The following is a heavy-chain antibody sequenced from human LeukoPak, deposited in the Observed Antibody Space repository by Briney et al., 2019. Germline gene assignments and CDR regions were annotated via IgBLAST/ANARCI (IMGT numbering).Heavy chain of an antibody. CDR3: ARVAYGSGSYQDY. Sequence: PGGSLRLSCAASGFTFSGYSMNWVRQAPGKGLEWVSSISNSSSYIYYADSVKGRFTISRDNAKNSLYLQMNSLRAEDTAVYYCARVAYGSGSYQDYWGQGTLVTVSS. J-gene: IGHJ4*02. V-gene: IGHV3-21*01. CDR2: ISNSSSYI. CDR1: GFTFSGYS. D-gene: IGHD3-10*01.